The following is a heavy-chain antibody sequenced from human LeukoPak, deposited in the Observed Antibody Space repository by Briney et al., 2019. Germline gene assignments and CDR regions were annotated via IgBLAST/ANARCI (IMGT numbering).Heavy chain of an antibody. D-gene: IGHD3-22*01. CDR3: AKSLIVVDAFDI. Sequence: GASVKVSCKASGYTFTSYGISWVRQAPGQGLEWMGWISAYNGNTNYAQKLQGRVTVTTDTSTSTAYMELRSLRSDDTAVYYCAKSLIVVDAFDIWGQGTMVTVSS. CDR1: GYTFTSYG. V-gene: IGHV1-18*01. J-gene: IGHJ3*02. CDR2: ISAYNGNT.